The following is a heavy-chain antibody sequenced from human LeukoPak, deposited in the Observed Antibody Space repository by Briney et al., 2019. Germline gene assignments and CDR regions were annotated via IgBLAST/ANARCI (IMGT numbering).Heavy chain of an antibody. D-gene: IGHD3-3*01. CDR3: VRMATSDFWSGYPPGYFDY. J-gene: IGHJ4*02. Sequence: GGSLRLSCAASGFTVSSNYMSWVRQAPGKGLEWVSVIYSGGSTYYADSVKGRFTISRDKSKNTLYLQMNSLRAEDTAVYYCVRMATSDFWSGYPPGYFDYWGQGTLVTVSS. CDR2: IYSGGST. V-gene: IGHV3-53*01. CDR1: GFTVSSNY.